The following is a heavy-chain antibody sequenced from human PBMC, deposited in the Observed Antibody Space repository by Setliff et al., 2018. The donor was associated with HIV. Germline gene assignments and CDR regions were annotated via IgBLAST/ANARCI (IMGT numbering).Heavy chain of an antibody. CDR2: ISPYNGNT. D-gene: IGHD3-3*01. J-gene: IGHJ4*02. Sequence: ASVKVSCKASGYTFTNFGITWVRQAPGQGLEWMGWISPYNGNTNYAPELHGRVAMTTDTSTSTAALELRSLRSDDTAVYYCARVLTTVFGVVFMSYFDSWGQGTLVTVSS. V-gene: IGHV1-18*01. CDR3: ARVLTTVFGVVFMSYFDS. CDR1: GYTFTNFG.